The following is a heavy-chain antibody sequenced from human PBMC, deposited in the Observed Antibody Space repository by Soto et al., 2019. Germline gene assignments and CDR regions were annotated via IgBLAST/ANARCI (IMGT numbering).Heavy chain of an antibody. CDR3: ASSIAVAGTRNFDY. Sequence: QVQLVQSGAEMKKPGSSVKVSCKASGGTFSSYAISWVRQAPGQGLEWMGGIIPIFGTANYAQKFQGRVTITADESTSTAYMELSSLRSEDTAVYYCASSIAVAGTRNFDYWGQGTLVTVSS. J-gene: IGHJ4*02. CDR1: GGTFSSYA. V-gene: IGHV1-69*01. D-gene: IGHD6-19*01. CDR2: IIPIFGTA.